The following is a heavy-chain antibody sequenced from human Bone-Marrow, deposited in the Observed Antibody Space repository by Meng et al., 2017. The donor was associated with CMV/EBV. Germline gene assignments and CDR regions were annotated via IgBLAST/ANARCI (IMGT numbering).Heavy chain of an antibody. CDR2: IRHDGTNK. D-gene: IGHD3/OR15-3a*01. CDR1: GFTFDNYG. Sequence: GESLKISCAASGFTFDNYGMHWVRQTPGKGLEWVAFIRHDGTNKYYGDSVKGRFTISRDNSKNTVYLQMNSLRPEETAIYYCAKDLLLFGEANAYFDYWGQGTLVTVSS. J-gene: IGHJ4*02. CDR3: AKDLLLFGEANAYFDY. V-gene: IGHV3-30*02.